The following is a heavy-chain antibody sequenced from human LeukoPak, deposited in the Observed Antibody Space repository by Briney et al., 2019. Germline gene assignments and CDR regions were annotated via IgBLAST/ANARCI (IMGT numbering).Heavy chain of an antibody. V-gene: IGHV3-30*18. J-gene: IGHJ4*02. Sequence: GGPLRLSCAASGFTFSSYGMHWVRQAPGKGLEWVAVISYDGSNKYYADSVKGRFTISRDNSKNTLYLQMNGLRAEDTAVYYCAKDAARDGIVTRGYSGYEFWGQGTLVTVSS. D-gene: IGHD5-12*01. CDR1: GFTFSSYG. CDR3: AKDAARDGIVTRGYSGYEF. CDR2: ISYDGSNK.